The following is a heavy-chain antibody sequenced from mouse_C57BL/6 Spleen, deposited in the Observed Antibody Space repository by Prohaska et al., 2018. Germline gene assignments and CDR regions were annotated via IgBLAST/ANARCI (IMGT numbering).Heavy chain of an antibody. D-gene: IGHD1-1*01. J-gene: IGHJ2*01. CDR1: GYSITSGYY. CDR3: SRGGSTGYDFDY. V-gene: IGHV3-6*01. Sequence: DVQLQESGPGLVKPSQSLSLTCSVTGYSITSGYYWNWIRQFPGNKLEWMGYISYDGSNNYNPSLKNRISITRDISKNQRCLKWNSVTSEDTATCYCSRGGSTGYDFDYWGQGTTLTVSS. CDR2: ISYDGSN.